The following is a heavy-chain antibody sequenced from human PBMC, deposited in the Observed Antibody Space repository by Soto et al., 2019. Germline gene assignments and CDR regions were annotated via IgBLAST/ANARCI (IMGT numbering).Heavy chain of an antibody. CDR2: ISAYNGNT. CDR3: ARDLTDTTGYTWFDP. CDR1: GYTFTSYG. Sequence: ASVKVSCKASGYTFTSYGISWVRQAPGQGLEWMGWISAYNGNTNYAQKLQGRVTMTTDTSTSTAYMELRSLRSDDTAVYYCARDLTDTTGYTWFDPWGQGTLVTVSS. J-gene: IGHJ5*02. V-gene: IGHV1-18*01. D-gene: IGHD4-4*01.